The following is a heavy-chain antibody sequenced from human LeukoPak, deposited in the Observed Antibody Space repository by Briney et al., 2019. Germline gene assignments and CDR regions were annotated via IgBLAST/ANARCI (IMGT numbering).Heavy chain of an antibody. J-gene: IGHJ4*02. Sequence: GGSLRLSCAASGFTFSSYWMHWVRQAPGKGLVWVSRINTDGSSTSYADSVKGRFTISRDNAKNTLYLQMNSLRAEDTAVYYCAREEVSSSSSEYYFDYWGQGTLVTVSS. CDR3: AREEVSSSSSEYYFDY. D-gene: IGHD6-6*01. V-gene: IGHV3-74*01. CDR2: INTDGSST. CDR1: GFTFSSYW.